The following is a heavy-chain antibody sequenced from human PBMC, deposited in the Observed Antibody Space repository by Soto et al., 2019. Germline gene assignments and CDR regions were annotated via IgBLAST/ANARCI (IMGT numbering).Heavy chain of an antibody. J-gene: IGHJ4*02. D-gene: IGHD3-10*01. Sequence: QVQLVQSGAELKKPGSSVKVSCKASGDTFSGYPINWVRQAPGEGLEWMGRIIPFFGTTNDAQRFEGRVTFTADESTNTAYMELRGLLAEDTAVYYCARDGGFGELKYWGPGTLVTVSS. CDR3: ARDGGFGELKY. CDR1: GDTFSGYP. V-gene: IGHV1-69*18. CDR2: IIPFFGTT.